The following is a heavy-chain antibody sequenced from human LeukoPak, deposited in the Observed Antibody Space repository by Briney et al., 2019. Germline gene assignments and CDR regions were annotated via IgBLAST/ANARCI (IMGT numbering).Heavy chain of an antibody. Sequence: GGSLRLSCAASGFTFTYSMSWVRQVPGKGLEWVATINQDGSERQHVDSVKGRFSISRDNPKNSLYLQMDSLRAEDTAIYYCARGSGWLDYWGRGTLVTVSS. D-gene: IGHD6-19*01. V-gene: IGHV3-7*01. CDR2: INQDGSER. CDR1: GFTFTYS. J-gene: IGHJ4*02. CDR3: ARGSGWLDY.